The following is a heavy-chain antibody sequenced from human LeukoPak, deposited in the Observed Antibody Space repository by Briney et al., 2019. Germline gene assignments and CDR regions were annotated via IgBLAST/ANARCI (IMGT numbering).Heavy chain of an antibody. D-gene: IGHD6-19*01. CDR2: ISGSGGST. Sequence: HPGGSLRLSCAASGFTFSSYAMSWVRQAPGKGLEWVSAISGSGGSTYYADSVKGRFTISRDNPKNTLYLQMNSLRAEDTAVYYCAKTEGSGIAVAGYYLDYWGQGTLVTVSS. CDR3: AKTEGSGIAVAGYYLDY. CDR1: GFTFSSYA. V-gene: IGHV3-23*01. J-gene: IGHJ4*02.